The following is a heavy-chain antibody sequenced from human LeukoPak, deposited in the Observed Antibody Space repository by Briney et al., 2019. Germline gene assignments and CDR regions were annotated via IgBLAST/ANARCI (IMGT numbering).Heavy chain of an antibody. D-gene: IGHD4-17*01. CDR3: ARGPFYGDYVGGAFDI. Sequence: GGSLRLSCAASGFTVNDNYMAWVRQAPGKGLEWVANIKQDGSEKYYVDSVKGRFTISRDNAKNSLYLQMNSLRAEDTAVYYCARGPFYGDYVGGAFDIWGQGTMVTVSS. V-gene: IGHV3-7*04. CDR1: GFTVNDNY. J-gene: IGHJ3*02. CDR2: IKQDGSEK.